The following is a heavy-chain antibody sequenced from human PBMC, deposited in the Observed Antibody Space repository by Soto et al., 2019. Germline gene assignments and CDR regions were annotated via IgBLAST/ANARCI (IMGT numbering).Heavy chain of an antibody. D-gene: IGHD3-9*01. Sequence: ASVKVSCKASGYSFTGYSIHWVRQAPGQGLEWMGWINPNSGGTNYAQKFQGRVTMTRDTSISTAYMELSRLRSDDTAVYYCASYCDILTGAYYYYGMDVWGQGTTVTVSS. CDR2: INPNSGGT. CDR3: ASYCDILTGAYYYYGMDV. CDR1: GYSFTGYS. J-gene: IGHJ6*02. V-gene: IGHV1-2*02.